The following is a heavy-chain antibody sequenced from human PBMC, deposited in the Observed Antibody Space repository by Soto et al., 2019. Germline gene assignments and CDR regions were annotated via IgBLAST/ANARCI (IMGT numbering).Heavy chain of an antibody. D-gene: IGHD3-10*01. CDR2: ISYDGSKK. CDR1: GFTFSSYG. CDR3: AKDRWQYITMVRGVLT. V-gene: IGHV3-30*18. J-gene: IGHJ5*02. Sequence: QVQLVESGGGVVQPGRSLRLSCAASGFTFSSYGMHWVRQTPGKGLEWVAVISYDGSKKYYADYVKGRFTISRDNSKNTLYLQMNSLRAEDTAVYYCAKDRWQYITMVRGVLTWGQGTLVTVSS.